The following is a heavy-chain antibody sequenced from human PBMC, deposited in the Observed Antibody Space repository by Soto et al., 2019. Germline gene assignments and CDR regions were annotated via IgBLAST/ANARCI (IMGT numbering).Heavy chain of an antibody. CDR2: ITAFNGNT. V-gene: IGHV1-18*01. J-gene: IGHJ4*02. Sequence: ASVKVSCKASGYTFTDYGISWVRQAPGQGLQWMGWITAFNGNTKYAQQFQGRVTMTTDTSTSTAYMELRSLESDDTAVYYCARISQSDFWSGYHYFFDYWGQGTLVIVSS. CDR1: GYTFTDYG. CDR3: ARISQSDFWSGYHYFFDY. D-gene: IGHD3-3*01.